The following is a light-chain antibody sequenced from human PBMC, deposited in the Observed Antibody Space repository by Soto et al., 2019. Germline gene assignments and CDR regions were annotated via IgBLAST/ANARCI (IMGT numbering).Light chain of an antibody. CDR1: SSDVGAYNY. CDR2: DVS. J-gene: IGLJ1*01. Sequence: QPALTQPRSVSGSPGQSVTISCTGTSSDVGAYNYVSWYQRHAGKGPKLIIHDVSARPSGVPDRFSASKSGNTASLTISGLQTEDEADYYCSSYAGNYVYVFGSGTKVTVL. CDR3: SSYAGNYVYV. V-gene: IGLV2-11*01.